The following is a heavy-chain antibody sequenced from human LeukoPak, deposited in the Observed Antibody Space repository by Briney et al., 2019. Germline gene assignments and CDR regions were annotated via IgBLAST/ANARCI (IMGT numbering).Heavy chain of an antibody. J-gene: IGHJ4*02. V-gene: IGHV4-34*01. CDR1: GGSFSGYY. D-gene: IGHD5-18*01. Sequence: PSETLSFTCAVYGGSFSGYYWSWIRQPPGKGLEWIGEINHSGSTNYNPSLKSRVTISVDTSKNQFSLKLSSVTAADTAVYYCARLPDTAMVDGLDYWGQGTLVTVSP. CDR2: INHSGST. CDR3: ARLPDTAMVDGLDY.